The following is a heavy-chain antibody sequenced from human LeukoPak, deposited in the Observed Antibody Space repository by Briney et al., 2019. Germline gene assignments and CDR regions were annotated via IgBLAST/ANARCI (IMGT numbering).Heavy chain of an antibody. CDR3: ARHSRSVDYGSGSYTWDY. CDR1: GGSISSIIYY. D-gene: IGHD3-10*01. Sequence: SETLSLTCTVSGGSISSIIYYWGWIRQPPGKGLEWIGTIYYSGSTYYNLSLKSRVSISVDASRNQFSLKLSSVTAADTAVYYCARHSRSVDYGSGSYTWDYWGQGTLVTVSS. V-gene: IGHV4-39*01. J-gene: IGHJ4*02. CDR2: IYYSGST.